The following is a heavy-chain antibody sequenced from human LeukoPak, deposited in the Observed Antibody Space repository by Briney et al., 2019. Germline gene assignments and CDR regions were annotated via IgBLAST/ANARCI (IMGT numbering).Heavy chain of an antibody. CDR2: IKQDGSEK. CDR1: GFTFSSRDW. Sequence: PGGSLRLSCVASGFTFSSRDWMTWVRQAPGKGLEWVANIKQDGSEKNYVDSVKGRFTISRDNAKNSLYLNMNSLRTEDTALYYCAKGSSGSYSLDAFDIWGQGTMVTVSS. V-gene: IGHV3-7*03. J-gene: IGHJ3*02. CDR3: AKGSSGSYSLDAFDI. D-gene: IGHD1-26*01.